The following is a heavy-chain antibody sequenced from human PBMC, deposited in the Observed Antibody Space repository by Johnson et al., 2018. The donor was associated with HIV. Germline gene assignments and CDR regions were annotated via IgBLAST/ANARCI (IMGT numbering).Heavy chain of an antibody. CDR1: GFRFSSSW. Sequence: VQLVESGGGVVQPGGSLRLSCTASGFRFSSSWMHWVRQAPGKGLVLVSRINRDGGSTTYAVSVKGRFTISRENTKDTLYLQLNSLKTEDTAVYYCTTCSRSGAFDIWGQGTMVTVSS. J-gene: IGHJ3*02. CDR3: TTCSRSGAFDI. D-gene: IGHD6-13*01. V-gene: IGHV3-74*02. CDR2: INRDGGST.